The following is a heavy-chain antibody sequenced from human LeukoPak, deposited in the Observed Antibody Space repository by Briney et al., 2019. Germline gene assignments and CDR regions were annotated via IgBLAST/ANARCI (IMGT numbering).Heavy chain of an antibody. V-gene: IGHV4-30-2*01. CDR1: GGSISSGGYY. CDR2: IYHSGST. J-gene: IGHJ4*02. Sequence: SQTLSLTCTVSGGSISSGGYYWRWIRQPPGKGLEWIGYIYHSGSTYYNPSLKSRVTISVDRSKNQFSLKLSSVTAADTAVYYCASGPPYTHQFDYWGQGTLVTVSS. CDR3: ASGPPYTHQFDY.